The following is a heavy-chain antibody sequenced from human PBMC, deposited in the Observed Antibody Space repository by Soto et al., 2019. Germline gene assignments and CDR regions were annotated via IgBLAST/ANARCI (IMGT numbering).Heavy chain of an antibody. CDR1: GGSISSGNW. CDR2: IYHSGST. D-gene: IGHD3-10*01. CDR3: ARVISPMAPSDY. Sequence: SETLSLTCAVSGGSISSGNWWSWVRQPPGKGLEWIGEIYHSGSTNYNPSLKSRVTISVDKSKTQFSLRLSSVTAADTAVYYCARVISPMAPSDYWGQGTLVT. V-gene: IGHV4-4*02. J-gene: IGHJ4*02.